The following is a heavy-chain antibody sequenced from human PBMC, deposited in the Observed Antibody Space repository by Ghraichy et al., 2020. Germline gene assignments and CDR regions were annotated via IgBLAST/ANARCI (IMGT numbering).Heavy chain of an antibody. V-gene: IGHV3-23*01. Sequence: GESLNISCAASGFTFSSYAMSWVRQAPGKGLEWVSAISGSGGSTYYADSVKGRFTISRDNSKNTLYLQMNSLRAEDTAVYYCAKGTAYGDLSTPLDYWGQGTLVTVSS. CDR3: AKGTAYGDLSTPLDY. J-gene: IGHJ4*02. D-gene: IGHD4-17*01. CDR2: ISGSGGST. CDR1: GFTFSSYA.